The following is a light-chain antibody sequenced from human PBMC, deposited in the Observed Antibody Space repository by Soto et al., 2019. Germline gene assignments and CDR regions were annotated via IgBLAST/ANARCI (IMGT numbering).Light chain of an antibody. V-gene: IGKV3-15*01. CDR1: QSISSN. Sequence: EIVMTQSPFTLSVSPGERATLSCRASQSISSNLAWHQQKPGQAPRLLIYSASTRATGVPARFSGSGSGTEFTLTISSLQSEDFAVYYCQQYNTWPPYTFGQGTKVAIK. CDR2: SAS. J-gene: IGKJ2*01. CDR3: QQYNTWPPYT.